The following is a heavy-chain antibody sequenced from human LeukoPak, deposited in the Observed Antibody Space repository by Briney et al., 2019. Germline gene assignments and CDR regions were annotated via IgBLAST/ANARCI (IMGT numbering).Heavy chain of an antibody. CDR1: GGSISSSSYY. D-gene: IGHD4-23*01. CDR2: IYYSGST. J-gene: IGHJ4*02. Sequence: SETLSLTCTVSGGSISSSSYYWGWIRQPPGKGLEWIGCIYYSGSTYYNPSLKSRVTISVDTSKNQFSLKLSSVTAADTAVYYCARHIQAETVVKDIDYWGQGTLVTVSS. CDR3: ARHIQAETVVKDIDY. V-gene: IGHV4-39*01.